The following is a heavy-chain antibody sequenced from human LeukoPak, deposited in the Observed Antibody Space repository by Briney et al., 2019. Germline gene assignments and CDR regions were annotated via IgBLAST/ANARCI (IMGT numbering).Heavy chain of an antibody. Sequence: ASVKVSCKASGGTFSSYAISWVRQAPGQGLEWMGGIIPIFGTANYAQKFQGRVTITADESTSTAYMELSSLRSEDTAVYYCASGRPTYSSGYLAYFDYWGQGTLVTVSS. CDR1: GGTFSSYA. J-gene: IGHJ4*02. CDR2: IIPIFGTA. V-gene: IGHV1-69*13. CDR3: ASGRPTYSSGYLAYFDY. D-gene: IGHD3-22*01.